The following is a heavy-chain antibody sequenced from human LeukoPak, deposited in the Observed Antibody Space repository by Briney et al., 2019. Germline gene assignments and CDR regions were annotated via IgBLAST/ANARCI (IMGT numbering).Heavy chain of an antibody. CDR3: ARSGGDGYCSTTLCRAASD. D-gene: IGHD2-2*01. J-gene: IGHJ4*02. CDR2: MYPNSGNT. Sequence: GASVKVSCKASGYTFSSYDINWVRQATGQGLEWMGWMYPNSGNTGYAQKFQGRVTMTRNTSISTAYMELSSLRSEDTAVYYCARSGGDGYCSTTLCRAASDWGQGTLVTVSS. V-gene: IGHV1-8*01. CDR1: GYTFSSYD.